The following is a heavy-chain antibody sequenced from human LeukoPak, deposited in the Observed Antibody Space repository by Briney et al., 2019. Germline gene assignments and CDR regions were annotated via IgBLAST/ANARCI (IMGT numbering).Heavy chain of an antibody. V-gene: IGHV3-30*02. Sequence: GGSLRLPCAASGFTFSSYGMHWVRQAPGKGLEWVAFIRYDGSNKYYADSVKGRFTISRDNSKNTLYLQVNSLRAEDTAVYYCAKDLERITIFGVANDAFDIWGQGTMVTVSS. D-gene: IGHD3-3*01. CDR3: AKDLERITIFGVANDAFDI. CDR2: IRYDGSNK. CDR1: GFTFSSYG. J-gene: IGHJ3*02.